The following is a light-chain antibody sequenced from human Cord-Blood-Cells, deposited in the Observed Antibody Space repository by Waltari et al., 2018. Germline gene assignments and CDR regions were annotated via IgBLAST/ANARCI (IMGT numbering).Light chain of an antibody. CDR2: GAS. CDR1: RSVSSSY. CDR3: QQYGSSPYT. J-gene: IGKJ2*01. V-gene: IGKV3-20*01. Sequence: EIVLTQSPGTLSLSAGERATLSCGASRSVSSSYLAWYQQKPGQAPRLLIYGASSRPTGIPYRFSGSGSGTDFTLTISRLEPEDFAVYYCQQYGSSPYTFGQGTKLEIK.